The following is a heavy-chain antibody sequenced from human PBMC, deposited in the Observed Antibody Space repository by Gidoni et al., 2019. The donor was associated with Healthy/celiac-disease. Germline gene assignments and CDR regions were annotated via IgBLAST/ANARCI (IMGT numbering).Heavy chain of an antibody. CDR2: MNPNSGNT. CDR1: GYTFTSYD. Sequence: QVQLVQSGAEVTKPGASVKVSCKASGYTFTSYDINWVRQATGQGLEWMGWMNPNSGNTGYAQKFQGRVTMTRNTSISTAYMELSSLRSEDTAVYYCARGGYCSGGSCYNNYYYYGMDVWGQGTTVTVSS. V-gene: IGHV1-8*01. D-gene: IGHD2-15*01. CDR3: ARGGYCSGGSCYNNYYYYGMDV. J-gene: IGHJ6*02.